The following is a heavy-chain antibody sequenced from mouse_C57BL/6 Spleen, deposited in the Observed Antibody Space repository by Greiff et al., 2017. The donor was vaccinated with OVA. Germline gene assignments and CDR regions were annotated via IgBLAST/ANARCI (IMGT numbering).Heavy chain of an antibody. J-gene: IGHJ4*01. Sequence: QVQLQQSGPGLVQPSQSLSITCTVSGFSLTSYGVHWVRQSPGKGLEWLGVIWRGGSTDYNAAFMSRLSITKDNSKRQVFFKMNSLQADDTAIYYCARGGSSYEVLDYWGQGTSVTVSS. CDR3: ARGGSSYEVLDY. CDR2: IWRGGST. V-gene: IGHV2-5*01. CDR1: GFSLTSYG. D-gene: IGHD1-1*01.